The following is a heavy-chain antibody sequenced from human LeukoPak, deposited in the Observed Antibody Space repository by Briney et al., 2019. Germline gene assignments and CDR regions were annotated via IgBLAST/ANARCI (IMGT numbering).Heavy chain of an antibody. J-gene: IGHJ3*02. D-gene: IGHD4-17*01. CDR1: GGSISRGSYF. CDR3: ARVARGDYVDAFDI. Sequence: PSQTLSLTCTVSGGSISRGSYFWSWIRQPAGKGLEWIGRIYTSGSTNYNPSLKSRVTISADTSKNQFSLKLSSVTAADTAVYYCARVARGDYVDAFDIWGQGTMVTVSS. V-gene: IGHV4-61*02. CDR2: IYTSGST.